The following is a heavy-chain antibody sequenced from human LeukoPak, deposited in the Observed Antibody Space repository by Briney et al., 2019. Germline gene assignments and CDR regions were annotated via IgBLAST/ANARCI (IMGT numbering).Heavy chain of an antibody. D-gene: IGHD3-10*01. Sequence: PSETLSLTCTVSGGSISSGGYYWSWIRQHPGKGLEWIGYIYYSGSTYYNPSLKSRVTISVDTSKNQFSLKLSSVTAADTAVYYCANYGSGSYRFDPWGQGALVTVSS. CDR1: GGSISSGGYY. J-gene: IGHJ5*02. V-gene: IGHV4-31*03. CDR2: IYYSGST. CDR3: ANYGSGSYRFDP.